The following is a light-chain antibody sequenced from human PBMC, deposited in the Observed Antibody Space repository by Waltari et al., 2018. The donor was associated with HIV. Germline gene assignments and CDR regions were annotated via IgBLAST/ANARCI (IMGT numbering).Light chain of an antibody. V-gene: IGLV2-14*03. CDR2: DVS. CDR1: SSDIDGYNY. J-gene: IGLJ2*01. Sequence: QSALTQPASVSGSPGQSITISCTGTSSDIDGYNYVSWYQQHPGKAPKLMIYDVSNRPSGLSNRCSGSKSGNTASLTISGLQAEDEADYYCSSYTSSSTKVFGGGTKLTVL. CDR3: SSYTSSSTKV.